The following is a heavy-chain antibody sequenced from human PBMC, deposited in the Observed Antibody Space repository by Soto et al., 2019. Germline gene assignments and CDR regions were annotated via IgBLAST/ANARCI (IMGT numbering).Heavy chain of an antibody. CDR3: ASVTFGGVVLAH. V-gene: IGHV4-59*01. Sequence: SETLSLTCTVSAASFSKYYWSWIRQPPGKGLEWIGYIYFNGNANYNPSLKRRVTISIDTSKKQISLNLTSVTDADTAVYYCASVTFGGVVLAHWGQGTLVTVSS. D-gene: IGHD3-16*01. J-gene: IGHJ4*02. CDR1: AASFSKYY. CDR2: IYFNGNA.